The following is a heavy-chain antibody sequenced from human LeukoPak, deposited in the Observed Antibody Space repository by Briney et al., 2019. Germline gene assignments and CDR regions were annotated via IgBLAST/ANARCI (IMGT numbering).Heavy chain of an antibody. V-gene: IGHV3-30-3*01. CDR3: ARAGGGSYYYFDY. J-gene: IGHJ4*02. Sequence: SGRSLRLSCAASGFTFSSYAMHWVRQAAGKGLEWVTLISYDGSNKYYADSVKGRFTISRDNSKNTLYLQLNSLKTEDTAVYYCARAGGGSYYYFDYWGQGTLVTVSS. CDR1: GFTFSSYA. D-gene: IGHD1-26*01. CDR2: ISYDGSNK.